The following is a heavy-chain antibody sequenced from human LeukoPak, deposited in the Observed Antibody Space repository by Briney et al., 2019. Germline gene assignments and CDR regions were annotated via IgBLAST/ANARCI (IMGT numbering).Heavy chain of an antibody. D-gene: IGHD3-22*01. J-gene: IGHJ4*02. V-gene: IGHV3-66*01. CDR2: IYSGGST. CDR1: GFTFSSYS. Sequence: GGSLRLSCAASGFTFSSYSMNWVRQAPGKGLEWVSVIYSGGSTYYADSVKGRFTISRDNSKNTLYLQMNSLRAEDTAVYYCARKYSSGYLNYWGQGTLVTVSS. CDR3: ARKYSSGYLNY.